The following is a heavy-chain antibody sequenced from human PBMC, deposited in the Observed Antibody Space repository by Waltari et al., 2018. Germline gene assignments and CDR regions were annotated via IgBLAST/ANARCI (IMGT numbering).Heavy chain of an antibody. V-gene: IGHV3-23*03. CDR3: AGSHYYYYYYYMDV. J-gene: IGHJ6*03. CDR1: GFTFSSYA. CDR2: IYSGGST. Sequence: EVQLLESGGGLVQPGGSLRLSCAASGFTFSSYAMSWVRQAPGKGLEWVSVIYSGGSTYYADSVKGRFTISRDNSKNTLYLQMNSLRAEDTAVYYCAGSHYYYYYYYMDVWGKGTTVTVSS.